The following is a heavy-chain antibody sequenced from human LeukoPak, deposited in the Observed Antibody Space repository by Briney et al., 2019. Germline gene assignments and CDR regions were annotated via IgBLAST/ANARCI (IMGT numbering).Heavy chain of an antibody. J-gene: IGHJ6*03. V-gene: IGHV3-30*18. Sequence: GGSLRLSCAASGFTFSSYGMHWVRQAPGKGLEWVAVISYDGSNKYYADSVKGRFTISRDNSKNTLYLQMNSLRAEDTAAYYCAKEAGIYYMDVWGKGTTVTISS. CDR3: AKEAGIYYMDV. CDR2: ISYDGSNK. D-gene: IGHD1-14*01. CDR1: GFTFSSYG.